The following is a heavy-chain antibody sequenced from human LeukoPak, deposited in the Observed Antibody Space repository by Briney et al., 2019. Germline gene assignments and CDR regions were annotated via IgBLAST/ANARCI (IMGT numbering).Heavy chain of an antibody. Sequence: ASVKVSCKASGYTFTGYYMHWVRQAPGQGLEWMGWINPNSGGTNYAQKFQGRVTMTRDTSISTAYMELSRLRSDDTAVYYCARDVAAASIGFDPWGQGTLVTVSS. V-gene: IGHV1-2*02. CDR2: INPNSGGT. CDR3: ARDVAAASIGFDP. J-gene: IGHJ5*02. D-gene: IGHD2-2*01. CDR1: GYTFTGYY.